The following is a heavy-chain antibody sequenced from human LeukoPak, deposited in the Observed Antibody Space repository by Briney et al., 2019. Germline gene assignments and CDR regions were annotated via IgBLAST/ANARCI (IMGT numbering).Heavy chain of an antibody. J-gene: IGHJ4*02. CDR3: ARRLGGSGSYYY. CDR2: IYYSGST. V-gene: IGHV4-59*08. Sequence: SETLSLTCTVSGGSISSYYWSWIRQPPGKGLEWIGYIYYSGSTNYNPSLKSRVTASVDTSKNQFSLRLSLVTAADTAVYYCARRLGGSGSYYYWGQGTLVTVSS. CDR1: GGSISSYY. D-gene: IGHD3-10*01.